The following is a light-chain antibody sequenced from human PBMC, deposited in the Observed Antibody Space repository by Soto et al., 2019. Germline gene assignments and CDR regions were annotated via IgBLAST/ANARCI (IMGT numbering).Light chain of an antibody. CDR2: DAS. J-gene: IGKJ1*01. CDR1: QSITYR. Sequence: DIQMTQSPSTLSASVGDSVTITFRASQSITYRLAWYQQKPGKAPSLLVYDASSLESGVPSRFSGSGSGTEFTLTISSLQPDDFATYFCQQYNSYSWTFAQGTKGGYQ. CDR3: QQYNSYSWT. V-gene: IGKV1-5*01.